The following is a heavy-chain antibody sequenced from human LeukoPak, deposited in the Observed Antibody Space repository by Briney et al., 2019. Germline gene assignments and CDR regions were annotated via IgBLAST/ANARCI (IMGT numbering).Heavy chain of an antibody. CDR3: ARGRLVISRGSWFDP. D-gene: IGHD3-9*01. CDR2: IYTSGST. Sequence: SETLSLTCTVSGGSISSYYWSWIRQPAGKGLEWIGRIYTSGSTNYNPSLKSRVTMSVDTSKNQFSLKLSSVTAADTAVYYCARGRLVISRGSWFDPWGQGTLVTVSS. CDR1: GGSISSYY. J-gene: IGHJ5*02. V-gene: IGHV4-4*07.